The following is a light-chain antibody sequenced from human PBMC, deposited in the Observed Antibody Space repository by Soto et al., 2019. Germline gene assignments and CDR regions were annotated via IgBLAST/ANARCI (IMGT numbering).Light chain of an antibody. CDR2: SNH. J-gene: IGLJ2*01. V-gene: IGLV1-44*01. CDR3: APWDGSLNCVV. CDR1: SSNIESNT. Sequence: QAVLTQPPSASGTPGQRVTISCSGSSSNIESNTVNWYQQLPGMSPKLLIYSNHQPPSGVPDRFCGCKSGTSASLAISVLQSEDEADYYCAPWDGSLNCVVFGGGTKVTVL.